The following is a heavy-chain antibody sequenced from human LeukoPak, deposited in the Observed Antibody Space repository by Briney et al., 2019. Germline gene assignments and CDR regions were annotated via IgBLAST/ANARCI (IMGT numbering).Heavy chain of an antibody. CDR3: AKGAGYDYVWGSYRYTGGGAFDI. D-gene: IGHD3-16*02. CDR2: ISGSGGST. Sequence: PGGSLRLSCAASGFTFSSYAMSWVRQAPGKGLEWVSAISGSGGSTYYADSVKGRFSISRDNSKNTLYLQMNSLRAEDTAVYYCAKGAGYDYVWGSYRYTGGGAFDIWGQGTMVTVSS. V-gene: IGHV3-23*01. J-gene: IGHJ3*02. CDR1: GFTFSSYA.